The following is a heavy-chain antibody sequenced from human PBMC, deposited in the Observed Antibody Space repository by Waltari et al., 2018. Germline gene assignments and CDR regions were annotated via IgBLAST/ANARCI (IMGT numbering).Heavy chain of an antibody. CDR3: ARVVPRAANDY. D-gene: IGHD3-10*01. CDR1: GYSINNNSY. J-gene: IGHJ4*02. CDR2: IYHTGDT. V-gene: IGHV4-38-2*02. Sequence: QVQLQESGPGLVKPSGTLSLTCTVPGYSINNNSYWGWIRQPPGEGLEWIGTIYHTGDTYYNPSLKSRVIISVDTSKNQFSLRLSSVTAADTAVYYCARVVPRAANDYWGQGTLVTVSS.